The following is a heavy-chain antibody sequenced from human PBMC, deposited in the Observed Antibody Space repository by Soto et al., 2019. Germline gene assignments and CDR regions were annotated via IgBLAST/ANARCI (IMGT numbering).Heavy chain of an antibody. CDR3: ATFDTAMVKGVVWYYYGMDV. V-gene: IGHV1-8*01. CDR1: GYTFTSYD. Sequence: QVQLVQSGAEVKKPGASVKVSCKASGYTFTSYDINWVRQATGQGLEWMGWRNPNSVNTGYAQKFQGRVTTTRNTSISPAYMELSSLRSEDTAVYYCATFDTAMVKGVVWYYYGMDVWGQGTTVTVSS. J-gene: IGHJ6*02. D-gene: IGHD5-18*01. CDR2: RNPNSVNT.